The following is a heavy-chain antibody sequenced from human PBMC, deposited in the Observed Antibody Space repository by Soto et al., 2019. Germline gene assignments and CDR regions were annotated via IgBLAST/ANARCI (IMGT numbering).Heavy chain of an antibody. CDR3: ARGLAGDLQTAFDY. J-gene: IGHJ4*02. V-gene: IGHV1-69*02. Sequence: QVQLVQSGAEVKKPGSSVKVSCKASGGTFSSYTISWVRQAPGQGLEWMGRIIPILGIANYAQKFQGRVTMTADKSTITAYMELRTLRSEDTAGYYCARGLAGDLQTAFDYWGQGTLVTVSS. CDR1: GGTFSSYT. CDR2: IIPILGIA.